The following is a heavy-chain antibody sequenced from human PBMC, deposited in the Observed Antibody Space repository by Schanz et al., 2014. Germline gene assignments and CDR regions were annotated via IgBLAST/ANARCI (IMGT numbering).Heavy chain of an antibody. J-gene: IGHJ4*02. V-gene: IGHV3-48*04. Sequence: VQLVESGGGLVQPGGSLRLSCSASTFTFDHYAMTWVRQAPGKGLEWVSYIGNGGVTIYYADSVKGRFTISRDNSKNSLYLQMNSLRAEDTAVYYCARIGGSVFDYWAQGTLVTVSS. CDR3: ARIGGSVFDY. CDR1: TFTFDHYA. D-gene: IGHD3-10*01. CDR2: IGNGGVTI.